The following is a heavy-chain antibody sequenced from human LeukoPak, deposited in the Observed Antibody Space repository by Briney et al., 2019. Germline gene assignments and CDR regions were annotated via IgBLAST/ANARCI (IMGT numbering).Heavy chain of an antibody. V-gene: IGHV3-11*04. J-gene: IGHJ6*03. D-gene: IGHD5-18*01. CDR2: ISSSGSTI. Sequence: GGSLRLSCAASGFTFSDYYMSWIRQAPGKGLEWVSYISSSGSTIYYADSVKGRFTISRDNAKNSLYLQMNSLRAEDTAVYYCARGGGYRYGRAYYYYYYMDVWGKGTTVTVSS. CDR3: ARGGGYRYGRAYYYYYYMDV. CDR1: GFTFSDYY.